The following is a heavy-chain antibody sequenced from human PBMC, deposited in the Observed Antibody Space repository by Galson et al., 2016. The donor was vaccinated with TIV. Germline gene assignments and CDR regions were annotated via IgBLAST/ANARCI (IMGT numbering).Heavy chain of an antibody. CDR1: GGTFIRYA. V-gene: IGHV1-69*04. Sequence: SVKVSCKASGGTFIRYAITWVRQAPGQGLEWMGRIIPIIGIINYAQNFQGRVTITADQLTSTVYMELSSLRSEDTAVYYCARARGDSNGYYLPLDYWGQGTLLTVSS. J-gene: IGHJ4*02. CDR3: ARARGDSNGYYLPLDY. CDR2: IIPIIGII. D-gene: IGHD3-22*01.